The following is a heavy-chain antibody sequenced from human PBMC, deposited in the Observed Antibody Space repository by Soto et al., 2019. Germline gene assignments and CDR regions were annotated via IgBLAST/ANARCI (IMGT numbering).Heavy chain of an antibody. V-gene: IGHV4-34*01. Sequence: PSETLSLTCAVYGGSFSGYYWSWIRQPPGKGLEWIGEINHSGSTNYNPSLKSRVTISVDTSKNQFSLKLSSVTAADTAVYYCARGLRFDPWGQGTLVTVSS. CDR2: INHSGST. CDR3: ARGLRFDP. J-gene: IGHJ5*02. CDR1: GGSFSGYY.